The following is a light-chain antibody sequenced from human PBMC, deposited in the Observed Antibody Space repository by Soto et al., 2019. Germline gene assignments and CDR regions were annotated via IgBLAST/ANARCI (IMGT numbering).Light chain of an antibody. CDR3: QKYDDWPIT. V-gene: IGKV3-15*01. CDR1: QSVSTN. Sequence: EIVMTQSPATLSVSPGERATLSCRASQSVSTNLAWYQQKPGQAPRLVIFGASTRATGIPARFSGSGSGTESTLTISSMQYEESAVYYCQKYDDWPITFGQGKRLEIK. CDR2: GAS. J-gene: IGKJ5*01.